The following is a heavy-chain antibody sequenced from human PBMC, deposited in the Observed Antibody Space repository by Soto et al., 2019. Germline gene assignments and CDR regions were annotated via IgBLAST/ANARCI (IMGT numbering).Heavy chain of an antibody. CDR2: IYHSGST. J-gene: IGHJ5*02. Sequence: QVQLQESGPGLVKPSGTLSLTCAVSGGSISSSNWWSWVRQPPGKGLEWIGEIYHSGSTNYNPSLKSRVTISVDKSKNQFSLKLSSVTAADTAVYYCARWAIVVVPAAPLNWFDPWGQGTLVTVSS. CDR3: ARWAIVVVPAAPLNWFDP. D-gene: IGHD2-2*01. V-gene: IGHV4-4*02. CDR1: GGSISSSNW.